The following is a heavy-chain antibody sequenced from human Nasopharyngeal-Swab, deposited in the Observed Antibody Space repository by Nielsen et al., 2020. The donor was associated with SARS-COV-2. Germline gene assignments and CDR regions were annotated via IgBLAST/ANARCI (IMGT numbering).Heavy chain of an antibody. CDR1: GGSFSGYY. CDR2: INHSGST. CDR3: ATTGYTGYSSGWYNYYYGMDV. D-gene: IGHD6-19*01. Sequence: ESLKISCAVYGGSFSGYYWSWIRQPPGKGLEWIGEINHSGSTNYNPSLKSRVTISVDTSKNQFSLKLSSVTAADTAVYYCATTGYTGYSSGWYNYYYGMDVWGQGTTVTVSS. V-gene: IGHV4-34*01. J-gene: IGHJ6*02.